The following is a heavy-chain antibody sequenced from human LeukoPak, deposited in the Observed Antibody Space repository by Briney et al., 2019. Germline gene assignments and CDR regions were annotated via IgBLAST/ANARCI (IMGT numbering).Heavy chain of an antibody. CDR2: IEGDGSDK. J-gene: IGHJ3*02. D-gene: IGHD1-26*01. Sequence: GGSLRLSCAASGFTFSSYWMTWVRQGPGKGLEWVANIEGDGSDKFYVDSVKGRFTVSRDNANNLVYLEMTSLRGEDTAVYYCARESEKGRESGFDIWGQGTMVTVSS. CDR3: ARESEKGRESGFDI. V-gene: IGHV3-7*01. CDR1: GFTFSSYW.